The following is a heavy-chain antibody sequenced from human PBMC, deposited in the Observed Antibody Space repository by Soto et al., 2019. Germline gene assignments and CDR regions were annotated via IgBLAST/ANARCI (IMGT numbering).Heavy chain of an antibody. CDR3: ARDAYDYVWVSYRSYFDY. CDR1: GFTFSSYS. J-gene: IGHJ4*02. CDR2: ISSSSSYI. V-gene: IGHV3-21*01. D-gene: IGHD3-16*02. Sequence: EVQLVESGGGLVKPGGSLRLSCAASGFTFSSYSMNWVRQAPGKGLEWVSSISSSSSYIYYADSVKGRFTISRDNAKNSLYLQMNSLRAEDTAVYYCARDAYDYVWVSYRSYFDYWGQGTLVTVSS.